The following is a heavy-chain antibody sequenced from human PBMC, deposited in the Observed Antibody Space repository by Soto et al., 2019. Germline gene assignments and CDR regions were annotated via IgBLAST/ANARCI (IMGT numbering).Heavy chain of an antibody. CDR2: IHHTGST. D-gene: IGHD3-22*01. V-gene: IGHV4-39*01. CDR1: GGSISSTDYF. J-gene: IGHJ4*02. Sequence: PEETLSLTCTVSGGSISSTDYFWGWIRQPPGKGLEWIGSIHHTGSTYYNPSLKSRVTVSVDTSKNQFSLKLTSVTAADTAVYYCARQRDYYDTSGDSYFDYWGQGTLVTVSS. CDR3: ARQRDYYDTSGDSYFDY.